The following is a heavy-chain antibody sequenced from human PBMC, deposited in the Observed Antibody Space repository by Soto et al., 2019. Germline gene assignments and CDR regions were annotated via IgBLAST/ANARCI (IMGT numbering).Heavy chain of an antibody. CDR2: INQSGST. V-gene: IGHV4-34*01. J-gene: IGHJ5*02. CDR3: ARSIGRGYNWFDP. D-gene: IGHD3-10*01. CDR1: VGSFSDYS. Sequence: SETLSLTCAVYVGSFSDYSWNWLRQPPGKGLEWIGEINQSGSTDYNLSLKSRVTISVHTSKTQFSLRLSSVTAADTAVYYCARSIGRGYNWFDPWGQGILVTVSS.